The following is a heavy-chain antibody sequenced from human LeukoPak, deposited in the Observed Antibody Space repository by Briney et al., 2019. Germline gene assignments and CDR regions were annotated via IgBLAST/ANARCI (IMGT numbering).Heavy chain of an antibody. V-gene: IGHV4-59*01. CDR3: ARGRGPGAYCGGDCYSDDDAFDI. D-gene: IGHD2-21*01. CDR2: IYSSGST. CDR1: GGSISGYY. Sequence: SETLSLTCTVSGGSISGYYWSWIRQPPGKGLEWIGYIYSSGSTNYNPSLKSRVTILVDTSKNQFSLKLSSVTAADTAVYCCARGRGPGAYCGGDCYSDDDAFDIWGQGTMVTFSS. J-gene: IGHJ3*02.